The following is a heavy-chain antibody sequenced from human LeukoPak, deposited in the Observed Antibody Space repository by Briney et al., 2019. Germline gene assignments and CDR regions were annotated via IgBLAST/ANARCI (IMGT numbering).Heavy chain of an antibody. CDR3: ARDIELST. Sequence: GGSLTLSCAASGFTFRDSAMSWVRQAPGKGLEWISLISLSGDNTYYTDSVKGRFTISRDNSKDTLYLQMNSLRAEDTAIYYCARDIELSTWGLGTMVTVSS. CDR1: GFTFRDSA. J-gene: IGHJ3*01. V-gene: IGHV3-23*01. CDR2: ISLSGDNT. D-gene: IGHD3-16*02.